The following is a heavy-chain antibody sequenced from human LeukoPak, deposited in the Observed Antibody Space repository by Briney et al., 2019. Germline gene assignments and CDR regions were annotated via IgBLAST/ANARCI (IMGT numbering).Heavy chain of an antibody. Sequence: GGSLRLSCAASGFTFNNYAMSWVRQAPGKALEWASGISDSGRATYYTDSVRGRCTISRDNSKNTVYLQMSNLRAEDTAVYFCARHDSFMPYWGQGSLVTVSS. CDR2: ISDSGRAT. J-gene: IGHJ4*02. CDR3: ARHDSFMPY. V-gene: IGHV3-23*01. CDR1: GFTFNNYA. D-gene: IGHD2-2*01.